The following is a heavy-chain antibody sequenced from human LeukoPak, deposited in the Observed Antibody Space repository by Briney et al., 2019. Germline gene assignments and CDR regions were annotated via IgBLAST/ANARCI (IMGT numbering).Heavy chain of an antibody. CDR1: GFSFSSYG. CDR3: AKGPREEDDYGDYEGTDFDY. D-gene: IGHD4-17*01. Sequence: GGSPRLSCAASGFSFSSYGMHWVRQAPGKGREWGAVIWYDGSNKYYADSVKGRFTISRDNSKNTLYLQINRLRAEDTAVAYCAKGPREEDDYGDYEGTDFDYWGQGALVTVSS. V-gene: IGHV3-33*06. CDR2: IWYDGSNK. J-gene: IGHJ4*02.